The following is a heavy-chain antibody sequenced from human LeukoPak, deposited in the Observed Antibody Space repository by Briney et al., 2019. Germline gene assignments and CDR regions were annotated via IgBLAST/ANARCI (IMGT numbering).Heavy chain of an antibody. CDR3: ARVSGYDWESFYDY. J-gene: IGHJ4*02. V-gene: IGHV4-59*01. CDR2: IYYSGST. Sequence: SETLSLTCTVYGGSFSGYYWSWIRQPPGKGLEWIGYIYYSGSTNYNPSLKSRVTISVDTSKNQFSLKLSSVTAADTAMYYCARVSGYDWESFYDYWGQGSLVTVSS. CDR1: GGSFSGYY. D-gene: IGHD5-12*01.